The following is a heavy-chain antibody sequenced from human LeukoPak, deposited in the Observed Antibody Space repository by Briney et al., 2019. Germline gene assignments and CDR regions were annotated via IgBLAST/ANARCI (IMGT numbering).Heavy chain of an antibody. CDR3: VKGPYYYDSSGYLYYFDY. D-gene: IGHD3-22*01. CDR1: GFTFSSYA. V-gene: IGHV3-64D*06. J-gene: IGHJ4*02. CDR2: ISSNGGST. Sequence: GGSLRLSCSASGFTFSSYAMHWVRQAPGKRLEYVSAISSNGGSTYYADSVKGRFTISRDNSKNTLYLQMSSLRAEDTAVYYCVKGPYYYDSSGYLYYFDYWGQGTLVTVSS.